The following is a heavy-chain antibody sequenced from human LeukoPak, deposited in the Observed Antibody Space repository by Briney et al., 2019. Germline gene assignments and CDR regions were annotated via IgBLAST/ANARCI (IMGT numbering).Heavy chain of an antibody. Sequence: SETLSLTCAVYGGSFSGYYWSWIRQPPGKGLEWIGEINHSGSTNYNPSLKSRVTISVDTSKNQFSLKLSSVTAADTAVYYCATLGLASDAFDIWGQGTMVTVSP. V-gene: IGHV4-34*01. J-gene: IGHJ3*02. CDR3: ATLGLASDAFDI. CDR2: INHSGST. CDR1: GGSFSGYY.